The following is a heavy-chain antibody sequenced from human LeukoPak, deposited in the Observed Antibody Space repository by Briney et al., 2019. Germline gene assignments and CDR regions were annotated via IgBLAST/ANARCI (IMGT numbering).Heavy chain of an antibody. CDR3: AKASLLWFGELLYTHQSCYFDY. J-gene: IGHJ4*02. CDR2: IRYDGSNK. CDR1: GFTFSSYG. D-gene: IGHD3-10*01. V-gene: IGHV3-30*02. Sequence: PGGSLRLSCAASGFTFSSYGMHWVRQAPGKGLEWVAFIRYDGSNKYYADSVKGRFTISRDNSKNTLYLQMNSLRAEDTAVYYCAKASLLWFGELLYTHQSCYFDYWGQGTLVTVSS.